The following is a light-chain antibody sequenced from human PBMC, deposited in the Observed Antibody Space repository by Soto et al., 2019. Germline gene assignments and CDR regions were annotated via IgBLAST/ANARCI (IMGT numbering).Light chain of an antibody. CDR1: QSVSKC. Sequence: DIVLTQSPATLSLSPGERATLSCRASQSVSKCLVWYQQKPGQAPRLLIYDASTRASDIPARFSGSGSGTDFTLTISSLEPDDFAVYYCQHRANWPLTFGGGTKVEIK. V-gene: IGKV3-11*01. CDR3: QHRANWPLT. CDR2: DAS. J-gene: IGKJ4*01.